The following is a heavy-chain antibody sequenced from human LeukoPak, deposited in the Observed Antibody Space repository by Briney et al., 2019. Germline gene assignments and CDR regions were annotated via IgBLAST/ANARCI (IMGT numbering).Heavy chain of an antibody. CDR3: AIRGHYYDSSAVPRLIYYMDV. J-gene: IGHJ6*03. CDR2: INHSGST. CDR1: GGSFSGYY. D-gene: IGHD3-22*01. Sequence: SETLSLTCAVYGGSFSGYYWSWIRQPPGEGLEWIGEINHSGSTNYNPSLKSRVTISVDTSKNQFSLKLSSVTAADTAVYYCAIRGHYYDSSAVPRLIYYMDVWGKRTTVTISS. V-gene: IGHV4-34*01.